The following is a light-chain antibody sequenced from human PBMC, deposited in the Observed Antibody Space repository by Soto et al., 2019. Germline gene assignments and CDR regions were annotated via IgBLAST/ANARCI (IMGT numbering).Light chain of an antibody. CDR2: GAS. J-gene: IGKJ4*01. CDR1: QSVTNSY. Sequence: EIVLTQSPGTLSLSPGERATLSCRASQSVTNSYLAWYQQKPGQAPRLLIYGASSRATGIPDRFSGSGSGTDFTLTISRLEPEDVAVYYCQQYGTSRLTFGGGTKVEIK. V-gene: IGKV3-20*01. CDR3: QQYGTSRLT.